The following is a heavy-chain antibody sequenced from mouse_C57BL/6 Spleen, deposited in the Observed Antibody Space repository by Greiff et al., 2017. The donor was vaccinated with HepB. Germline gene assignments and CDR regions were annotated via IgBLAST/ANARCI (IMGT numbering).Heavy chain of an antibody. CDR3: ARSAMVTTPFAY. D-gene: IGHD2-2*01. Sequence: VQLQQSGPELVKPGASVKISCKASGYAFSSSWMNWVKQRPGKGLEGIGRIYPGEGDTNYNGKFKGKATLTADKSSSTAYMQLSTLPAEDSAVYFCARSAMVTTPFAYWGQGTLVTVSA. J-gene: IGHJ3*01. CDR1: GYAFSSSW. CDR2: IYPGEGDT. V-gene: IGHV1-82*01.